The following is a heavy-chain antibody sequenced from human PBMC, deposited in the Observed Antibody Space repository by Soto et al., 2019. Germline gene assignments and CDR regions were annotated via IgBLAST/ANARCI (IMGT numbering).Heavy chain of an antibody. CDR3: AREYTAWPLAYGLDV. CDR2: ISSRSDI. D-gene: IGHD2-2*02. J-gene: IGHJ6*02. V-gene: IGHV3-21*01. CDR1: GFTFSNYA. Sequence: PGGSLRLSCAASGFTFSNYAMHWVRQAPGKGLEWVSSISSRSDIYYADSGKGRFTISRDNAKNSVSLQMNSLRAEDTAVYYCAREYTAWPLAYGLDVWGQGTTVTVSS.